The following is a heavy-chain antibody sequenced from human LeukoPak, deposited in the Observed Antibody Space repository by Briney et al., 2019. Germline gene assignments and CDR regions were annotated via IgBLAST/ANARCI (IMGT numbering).Heavy chain of an antibody. J-gene: IGHJ4*02. Sequence: GWSLRLSNAASEFTFRSYIMNWVRQATRKELEWVSYISSSSSTIYYADSVKGRFTISRDNAKNSLYLQMNSLRDEDTAVYYCARVNGLSLGDWGQGTLVTVSS. CDR2: ISSSSSTI. CDR1: EFTFRSYI. D-gene: IGHD2-8*01. CDR3: ARVNGLSLGD. V-gene: IGHV3-48*02.